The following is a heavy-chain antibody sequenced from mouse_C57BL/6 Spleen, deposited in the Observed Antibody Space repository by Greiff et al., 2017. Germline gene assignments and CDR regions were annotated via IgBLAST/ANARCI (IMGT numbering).Heavy chain of an antibody. D-gene: IGHD3-2*02. CDR1: GYTFTSYW. J-gene: IGHJ3*01. CDR2: IDPSDSYT. Sequence: QVQLQQPGAELVRPGTSVKLSCKASGYTFTSYWMHWVKQRPGQGLGWIGVIDPSDSYTNYNQKFKGKATLTVDTSSSTAYMQLSSLTSEDSAVYYCARRAAQAPWFAYWGQGTLVTVSA. CDR3: ARRAAQAPWFAY. V-gene: IGHV1-59*01.